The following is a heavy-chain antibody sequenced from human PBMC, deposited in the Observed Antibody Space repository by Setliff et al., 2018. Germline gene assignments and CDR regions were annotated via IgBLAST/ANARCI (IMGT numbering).Heavy chain of an antibody. CDR2: IHYRGTT. CDR3: ARTGTYRYFDY. CDR1: GASISSGTYY. Sequence: PAETLSLTCTVSGASISSGTYYWAWIRQPPGKGLEWIGRIHYRGTTYSNASLASRLTISVDTAKNQFSLKLTSVTAADTAVYYCARTGTYRYFDYWGQGTRVTVSS. D-gene: IGHD1-1*01. J-gene: IGHJ4*02. V-gene: IGHV4-39*01.